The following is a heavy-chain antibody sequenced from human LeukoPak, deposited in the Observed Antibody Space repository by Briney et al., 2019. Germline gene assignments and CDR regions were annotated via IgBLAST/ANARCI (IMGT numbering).Heavy chain of an antibody. CDR2: INHSGST. J-gene: IGHJ5*02. V-gene: IGHV4-34*01. CDR1: GVSFSGYH. CDR3: ASQPLVDNWYDP. D-gene: IGHD2-2*01. Sequence: PSETLSPTCAVYGVSFSGYHWSWIRRPPGKGLEWIGEINHSGSTNYSPSLKSRVTISVDTSKNQFSLKLSSVTAADTAVYYYASQPLVDNWYDPWGQGTLVTVSS.